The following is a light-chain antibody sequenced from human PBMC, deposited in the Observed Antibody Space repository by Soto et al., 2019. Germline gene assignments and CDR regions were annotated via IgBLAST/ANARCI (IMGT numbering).Light chain of an antibody. CDR1: QSVSSSY. Sequence: EIVLTQSPGTLSLSPGERATLSCRASQSVSSSYLAWYQQKPGQAPRLLIYGASSRATGIRDRFSGSGSGTDFTLTISRLEPEDFAVYYCQQYGSSPPRYTFGQGTKLEIK. CDR3: QQYGSSPPRYT. CDR2: GAS. V-gene: IGKV3-20*01. J-gene: IGKJ2*01.